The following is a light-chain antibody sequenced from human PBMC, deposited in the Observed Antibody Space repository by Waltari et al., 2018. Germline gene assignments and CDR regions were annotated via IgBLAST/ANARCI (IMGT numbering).Light chain of an antibody. V-gene: IGLV3-21*02. J-gene: IGLJ1*01. CDR2: DDG. CDR3: QVWDSGSDHYV. Sequence: SYVLTQPPSVSVAPGQTARISCDGNNIGSKNGHWYQQKPGQAPVLVVYDDGDRPSGIPERFSGSNSGNTATLTISRVDAGDEADYYCQVWDSGSDHYVFGTVTKVTVL. CDR1: NIGSKN.